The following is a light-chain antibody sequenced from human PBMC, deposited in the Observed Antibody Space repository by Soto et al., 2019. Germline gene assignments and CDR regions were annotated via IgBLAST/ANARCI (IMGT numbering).Light chain of an antibody. CDR3: QQRSGWPT. CDR1: QTVSTF. CDR2: DAS. V-gene: IGKV3-11*01. J-gene: IGKJ1*01. Sequence: EIVLTQSPDTLSLSPGESATLSCRASQTVSTFLAWYQQKPGQAPRLIVYDASKRAPGIPARFIGSGSGTDFTLTVSSLEPEDFALYYCQQRSGWPTFGQGTKGEI.